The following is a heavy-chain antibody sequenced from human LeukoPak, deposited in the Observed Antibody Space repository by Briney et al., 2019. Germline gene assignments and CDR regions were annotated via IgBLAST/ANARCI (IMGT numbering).Heavy chain of an antibody. Sequence: PGGSLRLSCAASGFTFSTFWMHWVRQAPGKGLVWVSRINTDGSSTIYADSVKGRFTISRDNAKNTLYLQMNSLRAGDTAVYYCARSEYSSTWYGDYYYYYMDVWGKGTTVTVSS. J-gene: IGHJ6*03. V-gene: IGHV3-74*01. CDR2: INTDGSST. D-gene: IGHD6-13*01. CDR1: GFTFSTFW. CDR3: ARSEYSSTWYGDYYYYYMDV.